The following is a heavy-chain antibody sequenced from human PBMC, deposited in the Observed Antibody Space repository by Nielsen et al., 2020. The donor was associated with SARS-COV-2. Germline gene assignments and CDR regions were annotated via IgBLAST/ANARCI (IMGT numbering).Heavy chain of an antibody. D-gene: IGHD3-10*01. CDR2: IWYDGSNK. CDR1: GFTFSSYG. J-gene: IGHJ4*02. CDR3: ARDLFGYFDY. Sequence: GESLKISCAASGFTFSSYGMHWVRQAPGKGLEWVAVIWYDGSNKYYADSVKGRFTISRDNSKNTLYLQMNSLRAEDTAMYYCARDLFGYFDYWGQGTLVTVSS. V-gene: IGHV3-33*01.